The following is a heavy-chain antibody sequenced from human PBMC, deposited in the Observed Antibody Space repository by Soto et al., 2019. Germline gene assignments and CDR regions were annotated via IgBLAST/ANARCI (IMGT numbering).Heavy chain of an antibody. Sequence: QVQLQESGPGLVKPSGTLSLTCAVSGGSIRSSSWWTWLRQSPGKGLEWIGEIYHAGSPNYNPSFQSRVTISADTSKNLFSLRLTSVTAADTAIYYCARASSFRGDFDIWGHGTAVTVSS. CDR2: IYHAGSP. CDR1: GGSIRSSSW. J-gene: IGHJ3*02. CDR3: ARASSFRGDFDI. D-gene: IGHD2-21*01. V-gene: IGHV4-4*02.